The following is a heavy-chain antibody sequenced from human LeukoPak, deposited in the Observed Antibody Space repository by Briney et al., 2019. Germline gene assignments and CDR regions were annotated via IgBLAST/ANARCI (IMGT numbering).Heavy chain of an antibody. V-gene: IGHV1-46*01. CDR3: ARGVRYCSSTSCNNWFDP. J-gene: IGHJ5*02. CDR1: GSTFPSYY. Sequence: ASVKVSCKASGSTFPSYYMHWVRQAPGQGLEWMGIINPSGGSTSYAQKFQGRVTMTRDKSTSTVYMELSSLRSEDTAVYYCARGVRYCSSTSCNNWFDPWGQGTLVTVSS. D-gene: IGHD2-2*01. CDR2: INPSGGST.